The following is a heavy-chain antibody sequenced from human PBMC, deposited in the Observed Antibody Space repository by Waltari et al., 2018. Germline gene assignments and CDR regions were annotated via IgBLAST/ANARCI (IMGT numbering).Heavy chain of an antibody. CDR1: GGSISSYY. CDR3: ARGKRPYYYYYGMDV. CDR2: IYYSGST. D-gene: IGHD6-25*01. J-gene: IGHJ6*02. V-gene: IGHV4-59*01. Sequence: QVQLQESGPGLVKPSETLSLTCTVSGGSISSYYWSWIRQPPGKGLEWIGYIYYSGSTNYNPSLKSRVTISVDTSKNQFSLKLSSVTAADTAVYYCARGKRPYYYYYGMDVWGQGTTVTVSS.